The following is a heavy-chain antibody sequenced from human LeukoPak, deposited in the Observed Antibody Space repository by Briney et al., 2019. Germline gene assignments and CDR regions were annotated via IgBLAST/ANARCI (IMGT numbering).Heavy chain of an antibody. CDR3: AKDYPDSSGWYERYYFDY. CDR1: GFTFSSYA. J-gene: IGHJ4*02. D-gene: IGHD6-19*01. V-gene: IGHV3-23*01. Sequence: GGSLRLSCAASGFTFSSYAMSWVRQGPGKGLEWVSDISGSGSSTYYADSVKGRFTISRDNSKNTLYLQMNSLRAEDTAVYYCAKDYPDSSGWYERYYFDYWGQGTLVTVSS. CDR2: ISGSGSST.